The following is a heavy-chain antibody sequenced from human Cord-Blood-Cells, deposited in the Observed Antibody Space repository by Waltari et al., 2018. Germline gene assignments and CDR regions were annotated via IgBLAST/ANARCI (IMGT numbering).Heavy chain of an antibody. J-gene: IGHJ4*02. Sequence: QVQLQESGPGLVKPSETLSLTCTVSGGSISSYYWSWIRQPPGKGLEWIGYIYYSGSTNYNPSLKSRVTISVDTSKNQFSLKLSSVTAADTAVYYCATGYSGYDPGAFDYWGQGTLVTVSS. CDR3: ATGYSGYDPGAFDY. D-gene: IGHD5-12*01. V-gene: IGHV4-59*01. CDR1: GGSISSYY. CDR2: IYYSGST.